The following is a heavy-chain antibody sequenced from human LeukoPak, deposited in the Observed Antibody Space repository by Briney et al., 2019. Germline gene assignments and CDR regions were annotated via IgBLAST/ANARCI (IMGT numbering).Heavy chain of an antibody. CDR2: ISGDGSTT. Sequence: GGSLRLSCAASGFTFETYWMHWVRQAPGKGLVWVSCISGDGSTTNYADSVKGRFTISRDNAKNTLYLQMNSLSAEDTAVYYCARDEPTVTTGPPVGSWGQGTLVTASS. J-gene: IGHJ5*02. CDR3: ARDEPTVTTGPPVGS. CDR1: GFTFETYW. V-gene: IGHV3-74*01. D-gene: IGHD4-17*01.